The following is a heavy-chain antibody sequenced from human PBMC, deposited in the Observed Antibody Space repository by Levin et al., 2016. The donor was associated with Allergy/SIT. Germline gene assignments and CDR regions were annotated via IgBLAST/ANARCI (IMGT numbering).Heavy chain of an antibody. D-gene: IGHD3-10*01. V-gene: IGHV3-21*01. CDR2: ISSSSSYI. J-gene: IGHJ4*02. CDR3: ARDRPITMVRGVIGY. Sequence: VRQAPGEGLEWVSSISSSSSYIYYADSVKGRFTISRDNAKNSLYLQMNSLRAEDTAVYYCARDRPITMVRGVIGYWGQGTLVTVSS.